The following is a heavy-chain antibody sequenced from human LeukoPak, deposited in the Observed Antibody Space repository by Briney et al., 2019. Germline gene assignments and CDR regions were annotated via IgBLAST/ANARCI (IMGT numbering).Heavy chain of an antibody. D-gene: IGHD5-18*01. Sequence: PGGSLRLSCAASGFTFNSYSMNWVRQAPGKGLEWVSYIGSSSSSSTIYYADSVKGRFTISRDNAKNSLYLQMNSLRAEDTAVYYCARLRGYSYGYADYWGQGILVTVSS. J-gene: IGHJ4*02. CDR2: IGSSSSSSTI. CDR1: GFTFNSYS. CDR3: ARLRGYSYGYADY. V-gene: IGHV3-48*04.